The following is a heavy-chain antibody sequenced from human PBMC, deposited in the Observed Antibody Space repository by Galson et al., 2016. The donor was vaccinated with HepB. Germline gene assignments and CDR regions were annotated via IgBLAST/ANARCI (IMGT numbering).Heavy chain of an antibody. V-gene: IGHV3-30*18. Sequence: SLRLSCAASGFRISNHGVQWVRQAPGKGLEWVAVISYDGGTKIYVDSVKGRFTISRDNSENTLDLQINSLRAEDTGVSYGAKERGSRGSHYESDLDYWGQGTLVTVSS. D-gene: IGHD1-26*01. CDR2: ISYDGGTK. CDR1: GFRISNHG. J-gene: IGHJ4*02. CDR3: AKERGSRGSHYESDLDY.